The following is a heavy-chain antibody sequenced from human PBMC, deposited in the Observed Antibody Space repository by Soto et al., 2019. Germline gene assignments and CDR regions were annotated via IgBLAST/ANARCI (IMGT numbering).Heavy chain of an antibody. V-gene: IGHV1-18*01. CDR2: INAYNGNT. CDR3: ARVRLPADQIDY. D-gene: IGHD2-2*01. Sequence: ASVKVSCKASGYTFTSYDINWVRQATGQGLEWMGWINAYNGNTNYAQKLQGRVTMTTDTSTSTAYMELRSLRSDDTAVYYCARVRLPADQIDYWGQGTLVTVSS. CDR1: GYTFTSYD. J-gene: IGHJ4*02.